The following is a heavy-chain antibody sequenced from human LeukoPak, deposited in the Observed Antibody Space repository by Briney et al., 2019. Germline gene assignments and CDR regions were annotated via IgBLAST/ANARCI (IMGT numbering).Heavy chain of an antibody. J-gene: IGHJ5*02. D-gene: IGHD5-12*01. V-gene: IGHV4-4*09. Sequence: SETLFLTCTVSGGSVSNSYWSWIRQPPGKGLEWIGYIYASGITNYNPSLKSRVTISVDRSKNQLSLELSSVTAADTALYYCARQWGYAWGQGTLVTVSS. CDR1: GGSVSNSY. CDR2: IYASGIT. CDR3: ARQWGYA.